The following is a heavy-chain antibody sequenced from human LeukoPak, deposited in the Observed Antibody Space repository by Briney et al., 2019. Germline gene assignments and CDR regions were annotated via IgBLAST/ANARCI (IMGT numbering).Heavy chain of an antibody. D-gene: IGHD3-22*01. Sequence: GGSLRLSCAASGFTFSSYGMHWVRQAPGKGLEWVAFIRYDGSNKYYADSVKGRFTISRDNSKNTLYLQMNSLRAEDTAVYYCAKDYVVVITTDSGYWGQGTLVIVSS. J-gene: IGHJ4*02. CDR3: AKDYVVVITTDSGY. CDR1: GFTFSSYG. V-gene: IGHV3-30*02. CDR2: IRYDGSNK.